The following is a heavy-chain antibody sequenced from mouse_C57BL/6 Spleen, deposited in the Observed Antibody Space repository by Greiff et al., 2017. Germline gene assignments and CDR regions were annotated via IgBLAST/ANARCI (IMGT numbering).Heavy chain of an antibody. CDR3: ARRGYDYAYAMDC. Sequence: VQLQQSGPELVKPGASVKISCKASGYAFSSSWMNWVKQRPGKGLEWIGRIYPGDGDTNYNGKFKGKATLTADKSSSTAYMQLSSLASEDSGVYFCARRGYDYAYAMDCRGQRTSGTVSS. J-gene: IGHJ4*01. CDR1: GYAFSSSW. V-gene: IGHV1-82*01. CDR2: IYPGDGDT. D-gene: IGHD2-4*01.